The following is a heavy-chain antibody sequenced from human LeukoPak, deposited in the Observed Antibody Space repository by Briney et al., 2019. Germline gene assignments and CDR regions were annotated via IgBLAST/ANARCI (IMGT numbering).Heavy chain of an antibody. CDR1: GFTFSSYG. CDR3: EKQFLWFGELSHFDY. Sequence: GGSLRLSCASSGFTFSSYGMRWVRQAPGRGLEWGACIRYDGNYKYYADSVKGRFTISRDNAENKLYVQMNSLRSEDTAVYYGEKQFLWFGELSHFDYWGQGTLVTVSS. CDR2: IRYDGNYK. J-gene: IGHJ4*02. D-gene: IGHD3-10*01. V-gene: IGHV3-30*02.